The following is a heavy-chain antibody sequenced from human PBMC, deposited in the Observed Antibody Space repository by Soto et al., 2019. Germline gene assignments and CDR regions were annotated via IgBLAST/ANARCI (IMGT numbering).Heavy chain of an antibody. CDR3: AKDMWAYCGGDCYTFDY. Sequence: EVQLVESGGGLVQPGRSLRLSCAASGFTFDDYAMHWVRQAPGKGLEWVSGISWNSGSIGYADSVKGRFTISRDNAKNSLYLQMTSLRAEDTALYYCAKDMWAYCGGDCYTFDYWGQGTLVTVSS. J-gene: IGHJ4*02. CDR2: ISWNSGSI. V-gene: IGHV3-9*01. CDR1: GFTFDDYA. D-gene: IGHD2-21*02.